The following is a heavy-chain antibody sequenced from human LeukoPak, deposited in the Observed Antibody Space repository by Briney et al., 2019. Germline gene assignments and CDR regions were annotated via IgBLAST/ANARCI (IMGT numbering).Heavy chain of an antibody. V-gene: IGHV4-39*07. CDR2: VHYSGST. CDR1: GGSISSSTYY. J-gene: IGHJ4*02. CDR3: ARVPNYGDPFDY. Sequence: PSETLSLNCTVSGGSISSSTYYWGWIRQPPGKGLEWIGSVHYSGSTYYNPSLKSRVTISIDTSKNKFSLKLSSVTAADTAVYYCARVPNYGDPFDYWGQGTLVTVSS. D-gene: IGHD4-17*01.